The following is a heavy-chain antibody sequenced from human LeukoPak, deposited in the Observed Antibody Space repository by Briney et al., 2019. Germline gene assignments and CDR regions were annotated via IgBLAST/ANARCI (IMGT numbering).Heavy chain of an antibody. J-gene: IGHJ6*03. CDR3: TTDSRDDYYYYYMDV. V-gene: IGHV3-15*01. CDR1: GFTVSSNY. Sequence: GGSLRLSCAASGFTVSSNYMSWVRQAPGKGLEWVGRIKSKTDGGTTDYAAPVKGRFTISRDDSKNTLYLQMNSLKTEDTAVYYCTTDSRDDYYYYYMDVWGKGTTVTVSS. CDR2: IKSKTDGGTT.